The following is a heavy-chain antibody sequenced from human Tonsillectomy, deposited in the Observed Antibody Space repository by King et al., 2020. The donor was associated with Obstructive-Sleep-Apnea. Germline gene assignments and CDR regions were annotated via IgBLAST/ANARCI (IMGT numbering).Heavy chain of an antibody. J-gene: IGHJ5*02. V-gene: IGHV4-30-4*01. CDR1: DDSVTSGNYY. D-gene: IGHD2-8*01. Sequence: VQLQESGPGLVKPSQTLSLTCTVSDDSVTSGNYYWSWIRQPPGKGLECIGYIYFTGSTYYNPSLKSRITISTDTSQNLFSLILKSVTAADTAVYYCARVKQMGWFDPWGQGALVTVSS. CDR3: ARVKQMGWFDP. CDR2: IYFTGST.